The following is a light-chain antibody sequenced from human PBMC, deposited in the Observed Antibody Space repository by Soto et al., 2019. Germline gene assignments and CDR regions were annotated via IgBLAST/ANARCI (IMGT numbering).Light chain of an antibody. CDR3: QQYNNLPRT. J-gene: IGKJ4*01. CDR1: QSVGSS. Sequence: IVLSKTPGALCLSAEERATLSCRASQSVGSSLSWYQQKPGQAPRLLFYGASTRATGIPARFSGSGSGTEFTLTFSSLQSEDFAVYYCQQYNNLPRTVGEGTKVDIK. V-gene: IGKV3-15*01. CDR2: GAS.